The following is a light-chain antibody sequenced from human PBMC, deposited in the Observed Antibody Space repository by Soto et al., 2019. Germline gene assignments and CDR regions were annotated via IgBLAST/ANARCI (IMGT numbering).Light chain of an antibody. CDR3: QQSYSTPRWT. CDR1: QSISSY. Sequence: DIQMSQSPSSLSASVGDRVTITCRASQSISSYLNWYQQKPGKAPKLLIYAASSLQSGVPSRFSGSGSGTDSTITISSLQPEDFATYYCQQSYSTPRWTFGQGTKVEIK. V-gene: IGKV1-39*01. CDR2: AAS. J-gene: IGKJ1*01.